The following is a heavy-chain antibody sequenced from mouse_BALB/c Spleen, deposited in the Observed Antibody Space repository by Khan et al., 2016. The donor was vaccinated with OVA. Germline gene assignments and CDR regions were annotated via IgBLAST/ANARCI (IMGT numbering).Heavy chain of an antibody. CDR3: ARGPYYGSSPCYFGY. D-gene: IGHD1-1*01. V-gene: IGHV5-6-5*01. CDR2: ISSGSKT. CDR1: GFTFSNYD. J-gene: IGHJ2*01. Sequence: VALVESGGGLVKPGGSLHLSCAATGFTFSNYDLSWFRQTLEKRLEWVASISSGSKTSYPDSVKGRFIITSDNARKLLYLHMCSLMSDYTAMYYCARGPYYGSSPCYFGYWGRGTTLTVSS.